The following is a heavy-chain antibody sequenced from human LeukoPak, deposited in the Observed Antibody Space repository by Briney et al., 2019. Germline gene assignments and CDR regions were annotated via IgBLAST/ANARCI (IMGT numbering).Heavy chain of an antibody. Sequence: GGSLRLSCAASGFTFSSYAMSWVRQAPGKGLEWVSSITSSGAATYYADSVKGRFTISRDNSDNTLYLQMNSLRAEDTAVYYCAKDRPNYYGSNGHYYKLNGDCRGQGTLVTVSS. CDR3: AKDRPNYYGSNGHYYKLNGDC. V-gene: IGHV3-23*01. J-gene: IGHJ4*02. D-gene: IGHD3-22*01. CDR2: ITSSGAAT. CDR1: GFTFSSYA.